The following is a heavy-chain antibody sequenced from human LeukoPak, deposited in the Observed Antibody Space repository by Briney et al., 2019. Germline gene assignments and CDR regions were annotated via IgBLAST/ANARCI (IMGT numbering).Heavy chain of an antibody. Sequence: ASVKVSCKASGYTFTNYIISWVRQAPGQGLEWMGWINAYNGNTDYAQRVQGRVTMTTDTSTSTAYMELRSLRSDDTAVYYCARDRHIAAAVYYYYMDVWGKGTPVTVSS. CDR1: GYTFTNYI. CDR3: ARDRHIAAAVYYYYMDV. J-gene: IGHJ6*03. D-gene: IGHD6-13*01. CDR2: INAYNGNT. V-gene: IGHV1-18*01.